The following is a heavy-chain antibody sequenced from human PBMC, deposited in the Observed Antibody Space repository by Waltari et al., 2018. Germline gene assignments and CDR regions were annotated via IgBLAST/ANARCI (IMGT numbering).Heavy chain of an antibody. Sequence: EVQLVESGGGLIQPGGSLRLSCAASGFTVSSNYMSWVRQAPGTGLEWVSVIYSGGSTYYADSVKGRFTISRDNSKNTLYLQMNSLRAEDTAVYYCARIDYYYDSSGPHYYGMDVWGQGTTVTVSS. CDR2: IYSGGST. V-gene: IGHV3-53*01. J-gene: IGHJ6*02. CDR1: GFTVSSNY. CDR3: ARIDYYYDSSGPHYYGMDV. D-gene: IGHD3-22*01.